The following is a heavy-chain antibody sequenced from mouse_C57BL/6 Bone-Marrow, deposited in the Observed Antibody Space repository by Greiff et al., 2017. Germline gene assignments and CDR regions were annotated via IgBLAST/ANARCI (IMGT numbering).Heavy chain of an antibody. Sequence: QVHVKQPGAELVKPGASVKLSCKASGYTFTSYWMHWVKQRPGRGLEWIGKIDPNSGGTKYNEKFKSKATLTVDKPSSTAYMRLSSLTSEDSAVYYCARSGGGYWGQGTTLTVSS. V-gene: IGHV1-72*01. J-gene: IGHJ2*01. CDR3: ARSGGGY. CDR2: IDPNSGGT. CDR1: GYTFTSYW.